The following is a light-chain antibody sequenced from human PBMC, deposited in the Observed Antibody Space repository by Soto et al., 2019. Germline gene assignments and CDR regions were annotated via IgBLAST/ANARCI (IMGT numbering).Light chain of an antibody. CDR2: DTS. J-gene: IGKJ2*01. CDR1: QSISNY. CDR3: QQTYVSPRA. Sequence: DIQMTQSPSSLSASVGDRVTITCRARQSISNYLNWYQQRPGNAPNLLIYDTSNLQSGVPSRFSGSGSGTDFTRTINSLQPEDFATYYCQQTYVSPRAFGQGTTLEIK. V-gene: IGKV1-39*01.